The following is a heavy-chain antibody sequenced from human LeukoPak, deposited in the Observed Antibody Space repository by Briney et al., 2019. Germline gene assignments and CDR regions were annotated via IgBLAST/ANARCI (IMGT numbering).Heavy chain of an antibody. CDR3: ARDAIVGATNWFDP. J-gene: IGHJ5*02. CDR2: IYYSGST. D-gene: IGHD1-26*01. CDR1: GGSISAYY. V-gene: IGHV4-59*01. Sequence: SETLSLTCTVSGGSISAYYWSWIRQPPGKGLEWIGYIYYSGSTNYNPSLKSRVTISLDTSKNQFSLKLSSVTAADTAVYYCARDAIVGATNWFDPWGQGTLVTVSS.